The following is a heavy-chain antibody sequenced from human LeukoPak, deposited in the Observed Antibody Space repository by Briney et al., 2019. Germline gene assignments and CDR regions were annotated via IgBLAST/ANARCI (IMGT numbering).Heavy chain of an antibody. Sequence: PGGSLRLSCAASGFTFSSYSMNWVRQAPGKGLEWVSSISSSSSYIYYADSVKGRFTISRDNAKNSLYLQMNSLRAEDTAVHYCARDRGSYASFDYWGQGTLVTVSS. D-gene: IGHD1-26*01. CDR1: GFTFSSYS. CDR3: ARDRGSYASFDY. J-gene: IGHJ4*02. CDR2: ISSSSSYI. V-gene: IGHV3-21*01.